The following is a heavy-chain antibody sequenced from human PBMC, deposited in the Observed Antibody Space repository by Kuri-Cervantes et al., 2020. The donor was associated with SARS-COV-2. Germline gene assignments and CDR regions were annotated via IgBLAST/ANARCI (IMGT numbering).Heavy chain of an antibody. Sequence: GGSLRPSCSASGFTFSSYAMHWVRQAPGKGLEYVSAISSNGGSTYYADSVEGRFTISRDNSKNTLYRQMSSLRAEDTAVCYCVKSSYGGSSSWPDYWGQGTLVTVSS. J-gene: IGHJ4*02. CDR1: GFTFSSYA. CDR3: VKSSYGGSSSWPDY. D-gene: IGHD6-13*01. CDR2: ISSNGGST. V-gene: IGHV3-64D*06.